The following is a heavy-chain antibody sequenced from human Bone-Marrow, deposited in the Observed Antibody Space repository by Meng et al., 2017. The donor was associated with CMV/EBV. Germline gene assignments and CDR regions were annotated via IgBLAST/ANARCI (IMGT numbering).Heavy chain of an antibody. CDR1: RGSISSSSYY. J-gene: IGHJ6*02. D-gene: IGHD3-3*01. CDR3: ARDPATYDFWSGYIRRDYYYGMDV. CDR2: IYYSGST. V-gene: IGHV4-39*07. Sequence: SETLSVTCTVRRGSISSSSYYWGWIRQPPGKGLEWIGSIYYSGSTYFNPSLKSRVTISVDTSKNQFSLKLSSVPAADTAVYYCARDPATYDFWSGYIRRDYYYGMDVWGQATTVTVSS.